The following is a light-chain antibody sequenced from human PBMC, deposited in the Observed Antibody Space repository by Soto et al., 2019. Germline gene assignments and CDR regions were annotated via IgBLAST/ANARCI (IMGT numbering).Light chain of an antibody. CDR3: QQYDNPNLTVT. V-gene: IGKV1-33*01. CDR2: DAS. Sequence: DIQMTQSPSSLSASVEDRVIITCRASQSISNHLNWYQQKPGKAPKLLIYDASNLETGVPSRFSGSGSGTDFTFTISSLQPEDIATYYCQQYDNPNLTVTFGGGTKVDI. J-gene: IGKJ4*01. CDR1: QSISNH.